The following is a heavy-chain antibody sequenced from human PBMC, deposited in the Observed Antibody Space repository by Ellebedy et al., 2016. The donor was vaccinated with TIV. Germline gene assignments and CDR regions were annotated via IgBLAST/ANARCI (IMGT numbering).Heavy chain of an antibody. CDR2: YDPDDDEI. V-gene: IGHV1-24*01. Sequence: ASVKVSCKVSGYTLTELSMHWVRQAPGKGLEWMGGYDPDDDEIIYAQNFQGRVTMTEDTSADTAYMELSSLRSDDTAEYYCATNIATGRARHDYWGQGTLVTVSS. D-gene: IGHD1-1*01. CDR3: ATNIATGRARHDY. CDR1: GYTLTELS. J-gene: IGHJ4*02.